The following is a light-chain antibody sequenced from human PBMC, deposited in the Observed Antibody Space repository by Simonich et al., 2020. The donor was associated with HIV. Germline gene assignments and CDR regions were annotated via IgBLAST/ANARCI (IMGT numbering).Light chain of an antibody. CDR1: SGHSTYA. J-gene: IGLJ3*02. CDR3: QTWGTGIGV. CDR2: FNSDVSH. Sequence: QLVLTQSPSASASLGASVKLTCTLSSGHSTYAIAWHQQQPEKGPRYLMKFNSDVSHNKGDGIPDRFSGSSSGAERYLTITSLQSEDEADYYCQTWGTGIGVFGGGTKLTVL. V-gene: IGLV4-69*01.